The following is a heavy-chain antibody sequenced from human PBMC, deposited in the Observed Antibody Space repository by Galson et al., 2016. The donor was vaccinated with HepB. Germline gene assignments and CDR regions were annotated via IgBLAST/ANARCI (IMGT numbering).Heavy chain of an antibody. CDR2: MSYDGKNK. J-gene: IGHJ5*02. CDR1: GFTFSNYG. V-gene: IGHV3-30*18. Sequence: SLRLSCAASGFTFSNYGMHWVRQAPGRGLEWVAVMSYDGKNKEYADSVKGRFTISRDNAKNSLYLQMNTLRDDDTAVYYCAKELDYVVSSWGQGTLVTVSS. D-gene: IGHD4-17*01. CDR3: AKELDYVVSS.